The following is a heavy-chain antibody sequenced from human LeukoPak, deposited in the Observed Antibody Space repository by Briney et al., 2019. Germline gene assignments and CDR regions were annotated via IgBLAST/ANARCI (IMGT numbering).Heavy chain of an antibody. CDR3: ARDQHSGSYYYYYYYMDV. Sequence: ASVKVSCKASGYTFTGYYMHWVRQAPAQGLEWMGRINTNSGGTNYAQKFQGSVTMTRDTSISTAYMELSRLRSDDTAVYYCARDQHSGSYYYYYYYMDVWGKGTTVTVSS. D-gene: IGHD1-26*01. J-gene: IGHJ6*03. CDR1: GYTFTGYY. V-gene: IGHV1-2*06. CDR2: INTNSGGT.